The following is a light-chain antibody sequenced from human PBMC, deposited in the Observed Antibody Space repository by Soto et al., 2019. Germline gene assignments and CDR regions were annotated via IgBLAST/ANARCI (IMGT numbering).Light chain of an antibody. CDR3: QQRSNWPPYT. Sequence: EIVLTQSPATLSLSPGERATLSCRASQSVSSYLAWYQQKPGQAPRLLIYDASNRATGIPARFSGSGSGTYFKLTINSLEPEDFAVYYCQQRSNWPPYTFGPGTKLEIK. CDR2: DAS. V-gene: IGKV3-11*01. CDR1: QSVSSY. J-gene: IGKJ2*01.